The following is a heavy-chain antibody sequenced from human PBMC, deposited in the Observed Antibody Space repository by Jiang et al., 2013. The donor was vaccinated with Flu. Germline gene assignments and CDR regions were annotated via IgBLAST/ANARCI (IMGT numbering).Heavy chain of an antibody. Sequence: SGAEVKKPGASVNLSCEASGYSFTSYVTHWVRQAPGQGLEWMGWINAANGKTRYSETFQDRVTITRDTSASTFYMELSGLRPEDTAVYYCACGYYFRSGKSRVPESLFYYYYGLDVWGLGTTVTVSS. D-gene: IGHD3-10*01. V-gene: IGHV1-3*01. CDR2: INAANGKT. CDR1: GYSFTSYV. J-gene: IGHJ6*02. CDR3: ACGYYFRSGKSRVPESLFYYYYGLDV.